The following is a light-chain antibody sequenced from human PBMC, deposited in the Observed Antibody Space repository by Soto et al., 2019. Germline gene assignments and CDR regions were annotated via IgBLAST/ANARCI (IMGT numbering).Light chain of an antibody. CDR2: DAS. CDR1: QSISSW. CDR3: QQYET. J-gene: IGKJ1*01. V-gene: IGKV1-5*01. Sequence: DIQMTQSPSTPSASVGDRVTITCRASQSISSWLAWYQQKPGKAPKLLIYDASSLESGVPSRFSGSGSGTEFTFTISSLQPDDFATYYCQQYETFGQGTKVDI.